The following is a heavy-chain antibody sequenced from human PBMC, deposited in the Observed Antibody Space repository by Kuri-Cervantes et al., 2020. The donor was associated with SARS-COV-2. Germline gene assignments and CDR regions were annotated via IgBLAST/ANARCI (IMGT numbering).Heavy chain of an antibody. J-gene: IGHJ3*02. D-gene: IGHD2-2*02. CDR1: GYTFTGYY. V-gene: IGHV1-2*02. CDR2: INPNSGGT. CDR3: TVGEYCSSTSCYKDAFDI. Sequence: SVKVSCKASGYTFTGYYMNWVRQAPGQGLEWMGWINPNSGGTNYAQKFQGKVTMIRDTSIRTAYMELRRLKSHYTAVYYCTVGEYCSSTSCYKDAFDILGQWTMVTVSS.